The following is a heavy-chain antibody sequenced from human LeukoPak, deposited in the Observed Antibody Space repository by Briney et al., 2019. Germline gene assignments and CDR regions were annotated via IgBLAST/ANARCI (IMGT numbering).Heavy chain of an antibody. Sequence: PSETLSLTCTVSGGSISSGDYYWSWIRQPPGKGLEWIGYIYYSGSTYYNPSLKSRVTISVDTSKNQFSLKLSSVTAADTAVYYCARDYYDSSGSPQVRYYGMDVWGQGTTVIVSS. CDR2: IYYSGST. V-gene: IGHV4-30-4*01. D-gene: IGHD3-22*01. CDR3: ARDYYDSSGSPQVRYYGMDV. J-gene: IGHJ6*02. CDR1: GGSISSGDYY.